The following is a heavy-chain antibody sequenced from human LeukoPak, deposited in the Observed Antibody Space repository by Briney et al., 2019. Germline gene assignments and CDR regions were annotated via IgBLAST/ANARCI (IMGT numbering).Heavy chain of an antibody. Sequence: ASVKVSFKSSGYTFTSYGISWVRQAPGQGLEWMGWISAYNGNRNYAQQLQGRVTITTDTSTSTAYMELRRLRSDDTAVYYCARVEEPVAWYYYGSGSQHYFDYWGQGTLVTVSS. J-gene: IGHJ4*02. D-gene: IGHD3-10*01. CDR3: ARVEEPVAWYYYGSGSQHYFDY. CDR1: GYTFTSYG. CDR2: ISAYNGNR. V-gene: IGHV1-18*01.